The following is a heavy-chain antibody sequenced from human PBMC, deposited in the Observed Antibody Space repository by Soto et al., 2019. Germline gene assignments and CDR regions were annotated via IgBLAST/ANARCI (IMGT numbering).Heavy chain of an antibody. CDR2: LSGGGANT. CDR3: ARWDGYGDE. D-gene: IGHD5-12*01. V-gene: IGHV3-23*01. Sequence: EVQLLESGGGLVQPGGSLRLSCAASGLTFSTYSMAWVRQAPGKGLAWVSGLSGGGANTFYADSVKGRFTISVDNSKNTVYLQMNSLRVEDTAVYYCARWDGYGDEWGQGTLVTVSS. CDR1: GLTFSTYS. J-gene: IGHJ4*02.